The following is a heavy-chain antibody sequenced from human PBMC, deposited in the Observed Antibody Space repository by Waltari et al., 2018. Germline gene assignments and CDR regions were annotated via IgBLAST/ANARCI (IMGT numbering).Heavy chain of an antibody. CDR1: GGSIGNYY. J-gene: IGHJ4*02. Sequence: QVQLQESGPGLVKPSETLSLTCTVPGGSIGNYYWIWIRQPPGKVLEWIGYIYYSGSTNYNPSLKSRVTISVDTSKIQFSLNLSSVTAADTAVYYCARSPGSRHYFDYWGQGTLVTVSS. D-gene: IGHD3-10*01. CDR2: IYYSGST. V-gene: IGHV4-59*01. CDR3: ARSPGSRHYFDY.